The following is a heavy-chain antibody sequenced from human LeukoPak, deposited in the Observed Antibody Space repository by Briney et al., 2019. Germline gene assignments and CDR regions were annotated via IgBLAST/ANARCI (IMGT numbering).Heavy chain of an antibody. CDR2: MFYSGST. CDR1: GGSISSSSYY. V-gene: IGHV4-39*01. CDR3: ARHQHSNSYYYYYYYMDV. Sequence: SETLSLTCTVSGGSISSSSYYWGWIRQPPGKGLEWIGSMFYSGSTYYNPSLKSRVTISVDTSKNQFSLKLSSVTAADTAVYYCARHQHSNSYYYYYYYMDVWGKGTTVTVSS. D-gene: IGHD4-11*01. J-gene: IGHJ6*03.